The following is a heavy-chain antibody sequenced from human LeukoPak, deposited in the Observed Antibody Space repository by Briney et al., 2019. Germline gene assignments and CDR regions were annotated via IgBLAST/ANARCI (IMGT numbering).Heavy chain of an antibody. CDR1: GFSFISYG. J-gene: IGHJ4*02. CDR3: ARSTGWLTYYFDY. V-gene: IGHV3-30*03. CDR2: ISDDGRRK. D-gene: IGHD3-22*01. Sequence: PGGSLRLSCAASGFSFISYGMHWVRQAPGKGLEWVGVISDDGRRKDYADSVKGRFTISRDNSKNTLYLQMNSLRAEDTAVYYCARSTGWLTYYFDYRGQGTLVTVSS.